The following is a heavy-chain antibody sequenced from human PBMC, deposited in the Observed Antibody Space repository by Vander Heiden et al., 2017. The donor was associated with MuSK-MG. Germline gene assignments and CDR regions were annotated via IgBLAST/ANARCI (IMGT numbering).Heavy chain of an antibody. D-gene: IGHD3-22*01. J-gene: IGHJ4*02. Sequence: QVQLVQSGAVVTTHGASVKCSCTGSGFTFASYAITWVRRPPGQRVRWMGWINAGNGDTKYSQEFQGRVTISRDTSASTAYMELSGLRSEDTAVYYCARDRGVGSSAYHDYWGQGTLVTVSS. CDR1: GFTFASYA. CDR3: ARDRGVGSSAYHDY. V-gene: IGHV1-3*01. CDR2: INAGNGDT.